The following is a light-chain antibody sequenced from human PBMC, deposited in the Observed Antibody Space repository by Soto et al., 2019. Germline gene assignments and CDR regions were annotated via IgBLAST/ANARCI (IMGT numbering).Light chain of an antibody. Sequence: DIQITQSPSTLSASVGARVTMTCRASQSVSNWLAWYQQKPGKAPKLLIYDASTLEDGVPSRFSGSGSGTEFTLSISSLQPDDYATYYCKQYTSYWKFGQGTKVDIK. CDR3: KQYTSYWK. J-gene: IGKJ1*01. CDR2: DAS. CDR1: QSVSNW. V-gene: IGKV1-5*01.